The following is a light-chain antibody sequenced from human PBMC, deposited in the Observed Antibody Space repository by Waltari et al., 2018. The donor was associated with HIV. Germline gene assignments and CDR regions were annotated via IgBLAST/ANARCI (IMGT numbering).Light chain of an antibody. J-gene: IGLJ2*01. V-gene: IGLV3-1*01. Sequence: SYELTQPPSVSVSPGQTASITCSGDKLGDKYASWYQQKPGQSPVLVIYQDTNRASGIPERFSGSNSGNTATLTISGTQATEDADYDCQAWDIITAGVVFGGGTKLTVL. CDR3: QAWDIITAGVV. CDR2: QDT. CDR1: KLGDKY.